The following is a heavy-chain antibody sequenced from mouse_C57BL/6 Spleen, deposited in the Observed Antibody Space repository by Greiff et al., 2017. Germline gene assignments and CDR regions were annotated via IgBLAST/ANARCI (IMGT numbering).Heavy chain of an antibody. CDR3: ARGPEFPSDYAMDY. Sequence: EVQLQQSGPELVKPGASVKISCKASGYTFTDYYMNWVKQSHGKSLEWIGDINPNNGGTSYNQKFKGKATLTVDKSSSTAYMELRSLTSEDSAVYYCARGPEFPSDYAMDYWGQGTSVTVSS. V-gene: IGHV1-26*01. CDR1: GYTFTDYY. J-gene: IGHJ4*01. CDR2: INPNNGGT. D-gene: IGHD3-1*01.